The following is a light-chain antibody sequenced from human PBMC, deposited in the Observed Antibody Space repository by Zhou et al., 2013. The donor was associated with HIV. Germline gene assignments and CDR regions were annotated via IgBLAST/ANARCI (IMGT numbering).Light chain of an antibody. CDR2: GAS. Sequence: EIVMTQSPATLSVSPGERATLSCRASQSVSSNLAWYQQKPGQAPRLLIYGASTRATGIPARFSGSGSGTEFTLTISSMQSEDVATYYCQKYDGVPWTFGQGTKVEIK. J-gene: IGKJ1*01. CDR1: QSVSSN. CDR3: QKYDGVPWT. V-gene: IGKV3-15*01.